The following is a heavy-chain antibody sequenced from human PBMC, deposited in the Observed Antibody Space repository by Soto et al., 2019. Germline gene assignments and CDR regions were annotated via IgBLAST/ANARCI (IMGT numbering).Heavy chain of an antibody. D-gene: IGHD3-22*01. Sequence: VGSLRLSCAASGFTFSSYSMNWVRQAPGKGLEWVSYISSSSSTIYYADSVKGRFTISRDNAKNSLYLQMNSLRDEDTAVYYCAREVPPYDSSGSNPFDYWGQGTLVTVS. CDR2: ISSSSSTI. CDR3: AREVPPYDSSGSNPFDY. J-gene: IGHJ4*02. V-gene: IGHV3-48*02. CDR1: GFTFSSYS.